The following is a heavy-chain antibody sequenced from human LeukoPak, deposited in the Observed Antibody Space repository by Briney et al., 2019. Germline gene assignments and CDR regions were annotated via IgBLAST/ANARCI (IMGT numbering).Heavy chain of an antibody. J-gene: IGHJ5*02. CDR3: ARVAGYSSSWYYSFGFDP. CDR2: ISSSGSTI. V-gene: IGHV3-11*01. CDR1: GFTFSDYY. Sequence: PGGSLRLSCAASGFTFSDYYMSWIRQAPGKGLEWVSYISSSGSTIYYADSVKGRFTISRDNAKNSLYLQMNSLRAEDTAVYYCARVAGYSSSWYYSFGFDPWGQGTLVTVSS. D-gene: IGHD6-13*01.